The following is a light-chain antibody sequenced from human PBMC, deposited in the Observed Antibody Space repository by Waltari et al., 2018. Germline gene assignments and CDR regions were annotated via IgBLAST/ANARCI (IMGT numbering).Light chain of an antibody. CDR1: SSDIVRYKF. V-gene: IGLV2-8*01. CDR3: SSYAGSNTLV. CDR2: EVD. J-gene: IGLJ2*01. Sequence: QPALTQPPSASGSLGHSVTIYCPGSSSDIVRYKFVPWYQQYPGRAPTLIFYEVDKRPPGVPDRFSGSKSGNTASLTISGPQPEDEADYFCSSYAGSNTLVFGGGTRLTVL.